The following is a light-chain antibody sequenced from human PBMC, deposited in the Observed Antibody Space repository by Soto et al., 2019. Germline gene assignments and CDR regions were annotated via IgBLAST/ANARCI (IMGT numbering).Light chain of an antibody. CDR3: QQYNSYSPWT. CDR2: KAS. Sequence: DIQMTQSPSTLSASVGDRVTITCRASQSISSWLAWYQQKPGKAPKVLIYKASTLESGVPSRFSGSGSGTEFTLTISSLQPDDFATYYCQQYNSYSPWTFGQGTQVEIK. J-gene: IGKJ1*01. V-gene: IGKV1-5*03. CDR1: QSISSW.